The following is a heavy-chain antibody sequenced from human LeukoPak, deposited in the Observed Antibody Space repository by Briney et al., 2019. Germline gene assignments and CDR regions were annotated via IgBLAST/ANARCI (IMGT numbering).Heavy chain of an antibody. CDR3: ASYYYDSSGYYPYFDY. CDR1: GFTFSSFA. D-gene: IGHD3-22*01. CDR2: ISGRGGST. Sequence: GGSLRLSCAASGFTFSSFAMSWVRQAPGKGLEWVSTISGRGGSTYYADSVKGRSTISRDNSKNTLYLQMNSLRAEDTAVYFCASYYYDSSGYYPYFDYWGQGTLVTVSS. V-gene: IGHV3-23*01. J-gene: IGHJ4*02.